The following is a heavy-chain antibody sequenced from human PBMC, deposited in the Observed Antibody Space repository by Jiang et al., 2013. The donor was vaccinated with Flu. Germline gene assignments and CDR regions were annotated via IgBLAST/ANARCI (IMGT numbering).Heavy chain of an antibody. Sequence: SGAEVKKPGASVKVSCKASGYTFISYGINWVRQAPGQGLEWMGWITTSNGYTNYAQKFRGRITVTTDTSTNTVYMDLRSLRSADTAVYYCARGGAEHRYWGQGTLVTVSS. CDR2: ITTSNGYT. CDR3: ARGGAEHRY. J-gene: IGHJ4*02. D-gene: IGHD1-26*01. V-gene: IGHV1-18*01. CDR1: GYTFISYG.